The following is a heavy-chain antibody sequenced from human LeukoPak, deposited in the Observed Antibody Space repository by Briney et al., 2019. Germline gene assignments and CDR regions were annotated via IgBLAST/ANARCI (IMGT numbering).Heavy chain of an antibody. D-gene: IGHD4-23*01. J-gene: IGHJ4*02. V-gene: IGHV1-69*04. CDR2: IIPILGIA. CDR1: GGTFSSYA. Sequence: SVKVSCKASGGTFSSYAISWVRQAPGQGLEWMGRIIPILGIANYAQKFQGRVTITADKSTSTAYMDLSSLRSEDTAVYYCAKATTVVSQFDYWGQGTLVTVSS. CDR3: AKATTVVSQFDY.